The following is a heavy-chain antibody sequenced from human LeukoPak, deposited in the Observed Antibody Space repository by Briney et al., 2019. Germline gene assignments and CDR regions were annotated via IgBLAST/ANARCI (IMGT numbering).Heavy chain of an antibody. Sequence: GGSLRLSCVASGFTFSSYWMNWVRQAPGKGLEWVANIKQDGSEKYYVDSVKGRFTISRDNAKNSLYLQMNSLRAEDTAVYYCARGPEAIVVVIAPAFDIWGQGTMVTVSS. D-gene: IGHD3-22*01. CDR1: GFTFSSYW. J-gene: IGHJ3*02. CDR3: ARGPEAIVVVIAPAFDI. CDR2: IKQDGSEK. V-gene: IGHV3-7*01.